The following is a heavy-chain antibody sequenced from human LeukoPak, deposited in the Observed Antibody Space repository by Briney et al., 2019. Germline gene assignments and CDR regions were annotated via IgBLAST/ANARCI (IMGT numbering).Heavy chain of an antibody. V-gene: IGHV4-61*02. CDR1: GGSISSGSYY. CDR3: ARDPLDPMTTVTTGENAFDI. CDR2: IYTSGST. J-gene: IGHJ3*02. D-gene: IGHD4-17*01. Sequence: SETLSLTCTVSGGSISSGSYYWRWLRQPAGTGLEWIGRIYTSGSTNYNPSLKSRVTISVDTSKNQFSLKLSSVTAADTAVYYCARDPLDPMTTVTTGENAFDIWGQGTMVTVSS.